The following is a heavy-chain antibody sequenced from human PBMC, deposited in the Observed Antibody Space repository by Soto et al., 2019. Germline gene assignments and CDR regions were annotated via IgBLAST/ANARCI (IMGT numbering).Heavy chain of an antibody. D-gene: IGHD2-8*01. CDR3: AALGVNFDH. V-gene: IGHV1-58*01. Sequence: ASVKVSCKASGFTFTSSAVQWVRQARGQRLEWIGWIGVGSGNRHYAQKFQERVTITRDMSTNTAYMELSSLRSEDTAVYYCAALGVNFDHWGQGTLVTVSS. CDR2: IGVGSGNR. J-gene: IGHJ4*02. CDR1: GFTFTSSA.